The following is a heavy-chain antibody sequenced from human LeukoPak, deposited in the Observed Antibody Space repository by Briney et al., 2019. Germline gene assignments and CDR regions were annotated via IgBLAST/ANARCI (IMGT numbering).Heavy chain of an antibody. D-gene: IGHD6-13*01. CDR2: IDHSGST. CDR1: GGSFSGYY. CDR3: ASKEGGQLVNTRRWFDP. V-gene: IGHV4-34*01. Sequence: SETLSLTCAVYGGSFSGYYWSWIRQPPGKGLEWNGEIDHSGSTNYNPSLKSRVTISVDTSKNQFSLKLRSVTAADTAVYYCASKEGGQLVNTRRWFDPWGQGTLVTVSS. J-gene: IGHJ5*02.